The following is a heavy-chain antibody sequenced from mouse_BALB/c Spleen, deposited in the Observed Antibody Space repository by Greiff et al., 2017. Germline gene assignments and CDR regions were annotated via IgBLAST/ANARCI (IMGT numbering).Heavy chain of an antibody. CDR2: ISYSGST. Sequence: DVHLVESGPSLVKPSQTLSLTCSVTGDSITSGYWNWIRKFPGNKLEYMGYISYSGSTYYNPSLKSRISITRDTSKNQYYLQLNSVTTEDTATYYCARGYDGYPAWFAYWGQGTLVTVSA. D-gene: IGHD2-3*01. CDR1: GDSITSGY. J-gene: IGHJ3*01. V-gene: IGHV3-8*02. CDR3: ARGYDGYPAWFAY.